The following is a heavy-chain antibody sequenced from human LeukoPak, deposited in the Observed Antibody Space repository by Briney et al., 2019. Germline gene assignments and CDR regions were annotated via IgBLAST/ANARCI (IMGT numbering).Heavy chain of an antibody. J-gene: IGHJ4*02. D-gene: IGHD6-13*01. CDR1: GGSISSSSYY. CDR2: IYYSGST. CDR3: ARGEIAAADLFDY. V-gene: IGHV4-39*07. Sequence: PSETLSLTCTVSGGSISSSSYYWGWIRQPPGKGLEWIGSIYYSGSTYYNPSLKSRVTISVDTSKNQFSLKLSSVTAADTAVYYCARGEIAAADLFDYWGQGTLVTVSS.